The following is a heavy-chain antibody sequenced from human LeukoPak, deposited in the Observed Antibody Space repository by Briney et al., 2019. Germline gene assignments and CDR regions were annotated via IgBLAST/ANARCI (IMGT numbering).Heavy chain of an antibody. V-gene: IGHV3-21*04. CDR3: AKDTLLADAFDI. J-gene: IGHJ3*02. CDR2: ISSSSSYI. Sequence: GGSLRLSCAASGFTFSSYSMNWVRQAPGKGLEWVSSISSSSSYIYYADSVKGRFTISRDNAKNSLYLQMNSLRAEDTALYYCAKDTLLADAFDIWGQGTMVTVSS. CDR1: GFTFSSYS.